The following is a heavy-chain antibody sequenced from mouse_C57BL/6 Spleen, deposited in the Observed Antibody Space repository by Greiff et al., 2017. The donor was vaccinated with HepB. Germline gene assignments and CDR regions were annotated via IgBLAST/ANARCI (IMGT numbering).Heavy chain of an antibody. Sequence: VQLQQPGAELVKPGASVKLSCKASGYTFTSYWMHWVKQRPGQGLEWIGMIHPNSGSTNYNEKFKSKATLTVDKSSSTAYMQLSSLTSEDSAVYYCARGGLRPLGAMDYWGQGTSVTVSS. CDR2: IHPNSGST. CDR1: GYTFTSYW. CDR3: ARGGLRPLGAMDY. V-gene: IGHV1-64*01. D-gene: IGHD2-4*01. J-gene: IGHJ4*01.